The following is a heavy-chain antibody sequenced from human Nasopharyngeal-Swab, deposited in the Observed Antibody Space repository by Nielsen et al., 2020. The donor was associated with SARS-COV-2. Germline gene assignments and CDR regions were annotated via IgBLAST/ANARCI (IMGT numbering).Heavy chain of an antibody. CDR3: AREGDIVVVTALDY. CDR2: ISYDGSNK. CDR1: GFTFSSYG. V-gene: IGHV3-30*03. D-gene: IGHD2-21*02. J-gene: IGHJ4*02. Sequence: GESLKISCAASGFTFSSYGMHWVRQAPGKGLEWVAVISYDGSNKYYADSVKGRFTISRDNSKNTLYLQMNSLRAEDTAVYYCAREGDIVVVTALDYWGQGTLVTVCS.